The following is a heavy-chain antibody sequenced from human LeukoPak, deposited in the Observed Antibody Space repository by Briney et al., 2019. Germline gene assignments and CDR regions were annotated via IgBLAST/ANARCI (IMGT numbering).Heavy chain of an antibody. Sequence: GASVKVSCKASGYTFTSYGISWVRQAPGRGLEWMGWISAYNGNTNYAQKLQGRVTMTTDTSTSTAYMELRSLRSDDTAVYYCARDGELELPNAWFDPWGQGTLVTVSS. CDR1: GYTFTSYG. D-gene: IGHD1-7*01. CDR3: ARDGELELPNAWFDP. V-gene: IGHV1-18*01. CDR2: ISAYNGNT. J-gene: IGHJ5*02.